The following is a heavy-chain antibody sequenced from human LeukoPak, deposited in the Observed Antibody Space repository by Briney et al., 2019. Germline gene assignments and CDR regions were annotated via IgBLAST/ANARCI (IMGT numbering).Heavy chain of an antibody. CDR2: IYYSGST. D-gene: IGHD3-16*01. CDR1: GGSISSYY. J-gene: IGHJ6*03. Sequence: SETLSLTCTVSGGSISSYYWSWLRQPPGKGLEWIGYIYYSGSTNYKSSLKSRVTISVDTSKNQFSLKLSSVTAADTAVYYCARETSQKGAHYMDVWGKGTTVTISS. CDR3: ARETSQKGAHYMDV. V-gene: IGHV4-59*01.